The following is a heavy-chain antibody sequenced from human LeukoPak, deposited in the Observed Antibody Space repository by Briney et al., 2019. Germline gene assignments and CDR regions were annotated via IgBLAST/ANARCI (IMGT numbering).Heavy chain of an antibody. CDR1: EFTFSNYA. CDR2: ISGGGGST. V-gene: IGHV3-23*01. CDR3: AKGSGINHYHWIDP. D-gene: IGHD1-14*01. J-gene: IGHJ5*02. Sequence: GGSLRLSCAASEFTFSNYAMNWVRQAPGKGLEWVSGISGGGGSTYYADSVKGRFTISRDNSKNTLYLQMDSLRAEDTALYHCAKGSGINHYHWIDPWGQGTLVTVSS.